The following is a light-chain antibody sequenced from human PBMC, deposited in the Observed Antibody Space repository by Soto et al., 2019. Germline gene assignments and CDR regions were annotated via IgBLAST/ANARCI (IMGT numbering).Light chain of an antibody. CDR2: GAS. CDR3: QHYGDSLLT. J-gene: IGKJ4*01. CDR1: QSVTNSY. V-gene: IGKV3-20*01. Sequence: EIVLTQSPGTLSLSPGERATLSCRASQSVTNSYLAWYQRKPGQAPRLLIYGASSRATGIPDRFSGSGSGTDFSLTISRLEPQDFSLYYCQHYGDSLLTFGGRTRVEMK.